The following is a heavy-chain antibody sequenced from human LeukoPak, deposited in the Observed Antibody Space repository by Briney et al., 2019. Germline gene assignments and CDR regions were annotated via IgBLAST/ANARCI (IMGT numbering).Heavy chain of an antibody. J-gene: IGHJ4*02. CDR2: IYYSGST. CDR1: GGSISSGGYY. CDR3: ARVPRGRYDSSEVPDY. D-gene: IGHD3-22*01. Sequence: SETLSLTCTVPGGSISSGGYYWSWIRQHPGKGLEWIGYIYYSGSTYYNPSLKSRVTISVDTSKNQFSLRLSSVTAADTAVYYCARVPRGRYDSSEVPDYWGQGTLVTVSS. V-gene: IGHV4-31*03.